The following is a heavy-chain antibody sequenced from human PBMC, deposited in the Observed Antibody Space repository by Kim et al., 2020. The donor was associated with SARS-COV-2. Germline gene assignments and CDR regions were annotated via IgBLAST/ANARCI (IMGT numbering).Heavy chain of an antibody. V-gene: IGHV3-23*01. CDR3: AKDMMRWGYSYGPPSGMDV. CDR1: GFTFSSYA. Sequence: GGSLRLSCAASGFTFSSYAMSWVRQAPGKGLEWVSAISGSGGSTYYADSVKGRFTISRDNSKNTLYLQMNSLRAEDTAVYYCAKDMMRWGYSYGPPSGMDVWGQGTTVTVSS. J-gene: IGHJ6*02. D-gene: IGHD5-18*01. CDR2: ISGSGGST.